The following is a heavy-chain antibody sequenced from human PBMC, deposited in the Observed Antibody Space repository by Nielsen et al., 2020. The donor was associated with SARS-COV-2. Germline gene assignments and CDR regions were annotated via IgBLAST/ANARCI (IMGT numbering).Heavy chain of an antibody. CDR2: ISAYNGNT. CDR1: GYTFTSYG. D-gene: IGHD3-9*01. Sequence: ASVKVSCKASGYTFTSYGISWVRQAPGQGLEWMGWISAYNGNTNYAQKLQGRVTMTTDTSTSTAYMELRSLRSDDTAVYYCARGDLRYFDWLPPLMLAFDIWGQGTMVTVSS. V-gene: IGHV1-18*01. J-gene: IGHJ3*02. CDR3: ARGDLRYFDWLPPLMLAFDI.